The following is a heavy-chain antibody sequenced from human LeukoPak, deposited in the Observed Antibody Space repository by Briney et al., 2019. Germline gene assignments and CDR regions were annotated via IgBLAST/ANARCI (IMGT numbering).Heavy chain of an antibody. V-gene: IGHV3-23*01. J-gene: IGHJ3*02. CDR1: GFTFSDYY. D-gene: IGHD5-12*01. CDR2: ISNSGGST. CDR3: ANEYSKGDI. Sequence: PGGSLRLSCAASGFTFSDYYMSWIRQAPGKGLEWVSGISNSGGSTYYADSVKGRVTISRDNSKNTLYLQMNSLRAEDTAVYYCANEYSKGDIWGQGTMVTVSS.